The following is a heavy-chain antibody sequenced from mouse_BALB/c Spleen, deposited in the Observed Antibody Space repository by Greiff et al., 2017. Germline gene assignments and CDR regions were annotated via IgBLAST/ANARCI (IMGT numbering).Heavy chain of an antibody. CDR2: ISSGGSYT. CDR1: GFTFSSYT. CDR3: TRVGVAY. J-gene: IGHJ3*01. Sequence: EVQRVESGGGLVKPGGSLKLSCAASGFTFSSYTMSWVRQTPEKRLEWVATISSGGSYTYYPDSVKGRFTISRDNAKNTLYLQMSGLKSEDTAMYYCTRVGVAYWGQGTLVTVSA. V-gene: IGHV5-6-4*01.